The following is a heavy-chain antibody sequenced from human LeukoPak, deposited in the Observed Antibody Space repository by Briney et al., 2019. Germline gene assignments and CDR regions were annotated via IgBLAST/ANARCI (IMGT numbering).Heavy chain of an antibody. CDR2: INHSGST. J-gene: IGHJ4*02. D-gene: IGHD6-6*01. V-gene: IGHV4-34*01. CDR1: GGSFSGYY. CDR3: ARESSTSQTNLFDY. Sequence: SETLSLTCAVYGGSFSGYYWSWIRQPPGKGLEWIGEINHSGSTNYNPSLKSRVTISVDTSKNQFSLKLSSVTAADTAVYYCARESSTSQTNLFDYWGQGTLVTVSS.